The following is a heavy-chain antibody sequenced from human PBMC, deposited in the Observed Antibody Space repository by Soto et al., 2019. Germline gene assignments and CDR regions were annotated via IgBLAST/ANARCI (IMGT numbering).Heavy chain of an antibody. CDR3: ASTDVLDYGDYLDFQH. CDR1: GFTFSDYY. CDR2: ISSSGSTI. J-gene: IGHJ1*01. V-gene: IGHV3-11*01. Sequence: QVQLVESGGGLVKPGGSLRLSCAASGFTFSDYYMSWIRQAPGKGLEWVSYISSSGSTIYYADSVKGRFTISRDNAKSSLYLQMNSLRAEDTAVYYCASTDVLDYGDYLDFQHWGQGTLVTVSS. D-gene: IGHD4-17*01.